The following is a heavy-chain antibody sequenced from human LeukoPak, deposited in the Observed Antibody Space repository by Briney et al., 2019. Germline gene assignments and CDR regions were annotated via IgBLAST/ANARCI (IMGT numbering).Heavy chain of an antibody. CDR3: ARDSKYDSTGQPP. D-gene: IGHD3-22*01. CDR1: GGSISSSSYY. Sequence: SETLSLTCTVSGGSISSSSYYWGWIRQPPGKGLEWIGSIYYSGSTYYNPSLKSRVTISVDTSKNQFSLKLSSVTAADTAMYYCARDSKYDSTGQPPWGLGTLVTVSS. J-gene: IGHJ5*02. V-gene: IGHV4-39*07. CDR2: IYYSGST.